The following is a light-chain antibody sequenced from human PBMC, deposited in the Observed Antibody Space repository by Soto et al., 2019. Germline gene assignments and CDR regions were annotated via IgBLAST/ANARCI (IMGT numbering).Light chain of an antibody. CDR1: SSDVGGYNY. J-gene: IGLJ2*01. V-gene: IGLV1-47*01. Sequence: QSALTQPASVSGSPGQSITISCTGTSSDVGGYNYVSWYQQHPGKAPKLLIYRNNQRPSGVPDRFSGSKSGTSASLAISGLRSEDEADYYCAAWDDSLSYGAFGGGTKVTVL. CDR2: RNN. CDR3: AAWDDSLSYGA.